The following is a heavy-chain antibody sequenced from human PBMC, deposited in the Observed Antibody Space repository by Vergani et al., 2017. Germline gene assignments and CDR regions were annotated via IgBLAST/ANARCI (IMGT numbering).Heavy chain of an antibody. V-gene: IGHV4-39*01. CDR1: GGSISSSSYY. D-gene: IGHD3-22*01. CDR2: IYYSGST. Sequence: QLQLQESGPGLVKPSETLSLTCTVSGGSISSSSYYWGWIRQPPGKGLEWIGSIYYSGSTYYNPSLKSRVTISVDTSKNQFSLKLSSVTAADTAVYYWARGAGDSSGYYSTIGMDVWGQGTTVTVSS. CDR3: ARGAGDSSGYYSTIGMDV. J-gene: IGHJ6*02.